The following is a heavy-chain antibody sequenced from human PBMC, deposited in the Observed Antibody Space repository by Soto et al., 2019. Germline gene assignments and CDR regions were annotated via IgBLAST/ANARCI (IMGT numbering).Heavy chain of an antibody. Sequence: EVQLLESGGGLVQPGGSLRLPCAASGFTFINYAMSWVRQAPGKGLEWVSTIGGGDGSTYYADSVKGRFTISRDNSNSALYLQMNSLRVGDTAIYYCAKGILVKPPGTRTFDIWGQGTMVIVSS. D-gene: IGHD6-13*01. CDR2: IGGGDGST. V-gene: IGHV3-23*01. CDR3: AKGILVKPPGTRTFDI. CDR1: GFTFINYA. J-gene: IGHJ3*02.